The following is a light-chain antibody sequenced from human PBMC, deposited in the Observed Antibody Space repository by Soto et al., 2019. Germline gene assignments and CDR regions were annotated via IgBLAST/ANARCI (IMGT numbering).Light chain of an antibody. CDR2: GAS. V-gene: IGKV3-20*01. Sequence: EIVLTQSPGTLSSSPGEKATLSCRASQSVSSTYLAWYQQKPGHAPRLLIYGASSRATGIPDRFSGSGAGTDFTLTISRLAPEDFAVYYCQQYGGSPSYTFGQGTKLEIK. CDR3: QQYGGSPSYT. J-gene: IGKJ2*01. CDR1: QSVSSTY.